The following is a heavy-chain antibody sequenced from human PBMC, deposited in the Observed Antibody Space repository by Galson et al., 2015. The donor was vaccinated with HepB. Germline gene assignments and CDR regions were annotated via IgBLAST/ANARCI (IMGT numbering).Heavy chain of an antibody. Sequence: PALVKPTQTLTLTCTFSGFSLNTPGMCVTWIRQPPGKALEWLALIDWDGDKYYNTSLNTRLSISKDTSTNQEVLTMTNMDPVDTGTYYCARQQKQIAAARPSSDPFDFWGQGTMVTVSS. CDR2: IDWDGDK. D-gene: IGHD6-13*01. CDR3: ARQQKQIAAARPSSDPFDF. J-gene: IGHJ3*01. CDR1: GFSLNTPGMC. V-gene: IGHV2-70*13.